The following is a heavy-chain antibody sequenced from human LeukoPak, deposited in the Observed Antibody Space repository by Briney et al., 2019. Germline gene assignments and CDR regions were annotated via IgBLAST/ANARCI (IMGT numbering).Heavy chain of an antibody. V-gene: IGHV4-59*01. CDR3: ARGSTGPFDY. CDR1: GGSISSYY. J-gene: IGHJ4*02. D-gene: IGHD2-2*01. CDR2: IYYSGSN. Sequence: SETLSLTCTVSGGSISSYYWSWIRQPPGKGLEWIGYIYYSGSNNYNPSLKSRVTISVDTSKNQFSLKLTSVTAADTAVYYCARGSTGPFDYWGQGTLVTVSS.